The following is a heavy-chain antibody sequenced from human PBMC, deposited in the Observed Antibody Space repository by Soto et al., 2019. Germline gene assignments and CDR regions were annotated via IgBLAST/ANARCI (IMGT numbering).Heavy chain of an antibody. CDR3: ATVAGATLYWYFDL. CDR2: ISYDGSNK. CDR1: GFTFSSYA. D-gene: IGHD1-26*01. V-gene: IGHV3-30-3*01. J-gene: IGHJ2*01. Sequence: QVQLVESGGGVVQPGRSLRLSCAASGFTFSSYAMHWVRQAPGKGLEWVAVISYDGSNKYYADSVKGRFTISRDNSKNTLYLQMNSLRAEDTAVYYCATVAGATLYWYFDLWGRGTLVTVSS.